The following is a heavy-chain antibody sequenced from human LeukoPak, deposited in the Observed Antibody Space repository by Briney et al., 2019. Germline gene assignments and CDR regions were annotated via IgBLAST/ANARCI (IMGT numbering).Heavy chain of an antibody. CDR1: GGSISSGSYY. Sequence: PSETLSLTCTVSGGSISSGSYYWSWIRQPAGKGLEWIGRIYTSGSTNYNPSLKSRVTISVDTSKNRFSLKLSSVTAADTAVYYCAREEGVLLWFGEVGYMDVWGKGTTVTIS. D-gene: IGHD3-10*01. CDR3: AREEGVLLWFGEVGYMDV. J-gene: IGHJ6*03. V-gene: IGHV4-61*02. CDR2: IYTSGST.